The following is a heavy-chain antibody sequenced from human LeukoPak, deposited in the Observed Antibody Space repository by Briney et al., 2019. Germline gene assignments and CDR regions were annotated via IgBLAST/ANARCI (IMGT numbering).Heavy chain of an antibody. D-gene: IGHD2-2*01. CDR2: ISSSSSTI. J-gene: IGHJ6*03. Sequence: GGSLRLSCAASGFTFSSYSMNWVRQAPGKGLEWVSYISSSSSTIYYADSVKGRFTISRDNSKNTLYPQMNSLRAEDTAVYYCARTPAAYYYYYMDVWGKGTTVTVSS. CDR1: GFTFSSYS. CDR3: ARTPAAYYYYYMDV. V-gene: IGHV3-48*01.